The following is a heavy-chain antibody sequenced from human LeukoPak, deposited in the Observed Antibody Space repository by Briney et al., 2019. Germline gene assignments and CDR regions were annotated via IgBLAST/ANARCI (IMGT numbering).Heavy chain of an antibody. D-gene: IGHD3-10*01. CDR2: IYYSGST. CDR3: ARAALVRGGYFDY. CDR1: GGSISSGGYY. Sequence: SETLSLTCTVSGGSISSGGYYWSWIRQHPGKGLEWIGYIYYSGSTYYNPSLKSRVTISVDTSKNQFSLKLSSVTAADTAVYYCARAALVRGGYFDYWGQGTLVTVSS. V-gene: IGHV4-31*03. J-gene: IGHJ4*02.